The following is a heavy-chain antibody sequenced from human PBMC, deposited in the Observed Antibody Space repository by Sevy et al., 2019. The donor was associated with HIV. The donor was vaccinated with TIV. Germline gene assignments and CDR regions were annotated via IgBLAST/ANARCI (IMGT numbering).Heavy chain of an antibody. J-gene: IGHJ1*01. D-gene: IGHD3-22*01. CDR3: AKDPYSSGEYCQK. CDR2: ISGSGGRT. V-gene: IGHV3-23*01. Sequence: GGSLRLSCKASGFNFNNYAMSWVRQAPGKDLEWVSTISGSGGRTYSAESVRGRLTISRDNSKRTVYLQMTSLRGDDTAIDYCAKDPYSSGEYCQKWGQGARVTVSS. CDR1: GFNFNNYA.